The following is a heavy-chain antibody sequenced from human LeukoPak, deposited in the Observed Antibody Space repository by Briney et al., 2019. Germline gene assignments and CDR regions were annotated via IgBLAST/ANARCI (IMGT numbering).Heavy chain of an antibody. D-gene: IGHD3-22*01. CDR2: IRSKTNNYAT. J-gene: IGHJ3*02. CDR1: GFTFSGSD. CDR3: TRHNYDRSGYGAFDI. Sequence: GGSLRLSCAASGFTFSGSDIHWVREATGKGLEWVGHIRSKTNNYATADAASVKGRFTFSRDDSKNTAYIQMNSLKTEDTAVYYCTRHNYDRSGYGAFDIWGQGTVVTVSS. V-gene: IGHV3-73*01.